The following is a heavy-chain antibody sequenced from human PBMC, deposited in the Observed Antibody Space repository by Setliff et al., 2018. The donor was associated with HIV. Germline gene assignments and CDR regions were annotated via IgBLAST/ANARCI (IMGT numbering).Heavy chain of an antibody. CDR3: ARGGLRQWNGF. J-gene: IGHJ4*02. CDR2: MYHSGST. Sequence: SETLSLTCSVSGHSIRSGYYWGWIRQPPGKGLEWIGTMYHSGSTYYNPSLQGRVTISVVTSKNQFSLRLTSVTAAETGVYYCARGGLRQWNGFWGQGTLVTVSS. V-gene: IGHV4-38-2*02. CDR1: GHSIRSGYY. D-gene: IGHD3-3*01.